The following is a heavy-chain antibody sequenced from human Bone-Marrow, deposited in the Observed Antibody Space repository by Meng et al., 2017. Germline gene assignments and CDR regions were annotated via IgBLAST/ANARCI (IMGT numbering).Heavy chain of an antibody. D-gene: IGHD1-26*01. CDR1: GFTFSSYE. CDR2: ISSSGSTI. Sequence: GESLKISCVASGFTFSSYEMNWVRQAPGKGLEWVSYISSSGSTIDYADSVKGRFTISRDNAKNSLYLQMNRLRAEDTAVYYCANSRPMRGRYAAWGQGTLVTVSS. J-gene: IGHJ5*02. CDR3: ANSRPMRGRYAA. V-gene: IGHV3-48*03.